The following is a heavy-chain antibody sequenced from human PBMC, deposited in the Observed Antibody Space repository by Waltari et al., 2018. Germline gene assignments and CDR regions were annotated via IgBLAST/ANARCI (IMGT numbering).Heavy chain of an antibody. D-gene: IGHD6-13*01. CDR1: GDSVSSNSAA. V-gene: IGHV6-1*01. Sequence: QVQLQQSGPGLVKPSQTLSLTCAISGDSVSSNSAAWTWIRQSPSRGLEWLGRTYYRSKWYNDYAVSVKSRITIYPDTSKNQCSLQLNSVTPEDTAVYYCARDGAAGYSRGDWFDPWGQGTLVTVSS. CDR3: ARDGAAGYSRGDWFDP. J-gene: IGHJ5*02. CDR2: TYYRSKWYN.